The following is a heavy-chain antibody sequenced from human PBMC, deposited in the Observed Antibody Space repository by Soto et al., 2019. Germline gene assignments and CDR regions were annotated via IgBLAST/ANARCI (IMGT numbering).Heavy chain of an antibody. CDR2: IGTAGDT. V-gene: IGHV3-13*01. CDR3: ARGLTRHKTKNWFDP. J-gene: IGHJ5*02. Sequence: GGSLRLSCAASGFTFSSYDMHWVRQATGKGLEWVSAIGTAGDTYYPGSVKGRFTISRENAKNSLYLQMNSLRAEDTAVYYCARGLTRHKTKNWFDPWGQGTLVTVSS. CDR1: GFTFSSYD. D-gene: IGHD1-1*01.